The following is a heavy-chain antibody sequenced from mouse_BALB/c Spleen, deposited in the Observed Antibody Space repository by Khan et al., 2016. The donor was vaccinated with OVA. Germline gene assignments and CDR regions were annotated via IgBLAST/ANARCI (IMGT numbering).Heavy chain of an antibody. Sequence: EVQLVESGGGLVKPGGSLKLSCAASGFAFSSYDMSWVRQTPERRLEWVALFSNGGSYTNYPDSVKGRFTISRDNARHTLYLQVSSLRSEDTALYYCARHGGFNPYFAMDYWGQGTSVTVSS. J-gene: IGHJ4*01. V-gene: IGHV5-9*02. CDR2: FSNGGSYT. CDR1: GFAFSSYD. CDR3: ARHGGFNPYFAMDY.